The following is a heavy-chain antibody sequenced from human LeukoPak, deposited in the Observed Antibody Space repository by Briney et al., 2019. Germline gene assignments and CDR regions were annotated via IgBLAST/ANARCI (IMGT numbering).Heavy chain of an antibody. CDR1: GFMFSSNW. CDR3: AKEGRSLQTY. CDR2: IKEDGTET. D-gene: IGHD5-24*01. Sequence: GGSLRLFCAASGFMFSSNWMSWVRLAPGKGLEWVANIKEDGTETYYVDSVKGRFTISRDNAKNSLYLQMNSLRIEDTAVYYCAKEGRSLQTYWGQGTLVTVSS. V-gene: IGHV3-7*03. J-gene: IGHJ4*02.